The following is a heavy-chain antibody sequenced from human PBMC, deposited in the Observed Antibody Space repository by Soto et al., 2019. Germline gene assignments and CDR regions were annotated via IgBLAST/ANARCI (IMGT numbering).Heavy chain of an antibody. CDR2: IYWDDNK. Sequence: QITLKESGPTLVKPTQTLTLTCTFSGFSLSTSGVGVGWIRQPPGKALEWLALIYWDDNKRYSPSLKSRLTNTKDTPQNQVVLTMPNTDPVDPATYCCAQTDSYRSTWFEPWGQATLLTVSS. D-gene: IGHD3-16*02. V-gene: IGHV2-5*02. CDR3: AQTDSYRSTWFEP. CDR1: GFSLSTSGVG. J-gene: IGHJ5*02.